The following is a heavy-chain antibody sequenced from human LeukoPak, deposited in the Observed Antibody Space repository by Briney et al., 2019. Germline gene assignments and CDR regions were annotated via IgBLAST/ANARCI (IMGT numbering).Heavy chain of an antibody. D-gene: IGHD2-2*02. CDR2: INTNTGNP. CDR1: GYTFTSYA. CDR3: AREFIVVVPAAITGGWFDP. Sequence: GALVKVSCKASGYTFTSYAMNWVRQAPGQGLEWMGWINTNTGNPTYAQGFTGRFVFSLDTSVSTAYLQISSLKAEDTAVYYCAREFIVVVPAAITGGWFDPWGQGTLVTVSS. V-gene: IGHV7-4-1*02. J-gene: IGHJ5*02.